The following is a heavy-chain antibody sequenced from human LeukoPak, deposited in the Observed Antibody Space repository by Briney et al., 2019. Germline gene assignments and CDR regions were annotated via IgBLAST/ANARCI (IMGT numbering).Heavy chain of an antibody. CDR1: GYTLTELS. CDR2: FDPEDGET. CDR3: ATVPLTTDAFDI. Sequence: ASVKVSCKVSGYTLTELSMHWVRQAPGKGPEWMGGFDPEDGETIYAQKFQGRVTMTEDTSTDTAYMELSSLRSEDTAVYYCATVPLTTDAFDIWGQGTMVTVSS. D-gene: IGHD1-1*01. J-gene: IGHJ3*02. V-gene: IGHV1-24*01.